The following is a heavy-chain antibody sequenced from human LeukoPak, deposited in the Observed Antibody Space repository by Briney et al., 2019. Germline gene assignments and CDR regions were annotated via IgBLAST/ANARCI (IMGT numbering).Heavy chain of an antibody. Sequence: GASVKVSCKASGGTFSSYAISWVRQAPGQGLERMGRIIPIFGTANYAQKFQGRVTITADESTSTAYMELSSLRSEDTAVYYCARDGYYGSGPLWGSAFDIWGQGTMVTVSS. J-gene: IGHJ3*02. D-gene: IGHD3-10*01. CDR1: GGTFSSYA. V-gene: IGHV1-69*15. CDR3: ARDGYYGSGPLWGSAFDI. CDR2: IIPIFGTA.